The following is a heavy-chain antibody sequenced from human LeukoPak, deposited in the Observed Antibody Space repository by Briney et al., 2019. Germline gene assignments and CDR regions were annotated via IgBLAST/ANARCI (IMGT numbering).Heavy chain of an antibody. V-gene: IGHV3-33*06. CDR2: IWYDGSNE. CDR3: AKETGGIEGSYNWFDP. D-gene: IGHD3-10*01. Sequence: GGSLRLSCAASGFTFSSYCMHWVRQAPGKGLEWVAVIWYDGSNEYYADSVKGRFTVSRDNSKNTLYLQMNSLSAEDTAVYYCAKETGGIEGSYNWFDPWGQGTLVTVSS. J-gene: IGHJ5*02. CDR1: GFTFSSYC.